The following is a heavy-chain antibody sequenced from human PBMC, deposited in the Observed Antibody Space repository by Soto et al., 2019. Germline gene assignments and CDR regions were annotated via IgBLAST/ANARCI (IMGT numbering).Heavy chain of an antibody. CDR2: TSGSGGST. D-gene: IGHD2-2*01. J-gene: IGHJ4*02. CDR1: GFTFTNYA. V-gene: IGHV3-23*01. Sequence: EVQLLESGGGLVQPGGSLRLSCAASGFTFTNYAMGWIRQAPGKGLEWVSGTSGSGGSTYYADSVKGRFTISRDNSKSTLYLQMNSLRAEDTAVYYCAKGVFQPKEYYFDDWGQGTLVTVSS. CDR3: AKGVFQPKEYYFDD.